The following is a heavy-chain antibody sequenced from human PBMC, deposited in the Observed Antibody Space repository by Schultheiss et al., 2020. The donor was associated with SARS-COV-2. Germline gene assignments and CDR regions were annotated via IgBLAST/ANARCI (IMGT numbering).Heavy chain of an antibody. D-gene: IGHD2-21*01. Sequence: GGSLRLSCTASGFRFGEYAISWFRQAPGKGLEWVSFIRSKPYGGTTEYAASVQGRFTFSRDDSRGIAYLQMNSLKMEDTAVYYCTTDSAPAFGLDVWGQGTTVTVSS. CDR1: GFRFGEYA. J-gene: IGHJ6*02. V-gene: IGHV3-49*03. CDR3: TTDSAPAFGLDV. CDR2: IRSKPYGGTT.